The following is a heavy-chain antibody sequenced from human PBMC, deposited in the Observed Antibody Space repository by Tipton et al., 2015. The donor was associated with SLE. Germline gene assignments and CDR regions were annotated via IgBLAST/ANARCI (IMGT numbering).Heavy chain of an antibody. CDR3: ARHDTNYGRNWFDP. V-gene: IGHV4-59*08. D-gene: IGHD2-8*01. Sequence: TLSLTCTVSDASISGHYWSWIRQPPGKGLEWIGYIHYTGSTFYNPSLKSRVTMSVDTSKNHFSLKLSSVTAADTAVYYCARHDTNYGRNWFDPWGQGTLVTVSS. J-gene: IGHJ5*02. CDR2: IHYTGST. CDR1: DASISGHY.